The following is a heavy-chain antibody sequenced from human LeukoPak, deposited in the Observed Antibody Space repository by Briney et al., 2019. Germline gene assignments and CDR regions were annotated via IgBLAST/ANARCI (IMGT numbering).Heavy chain of an antibody. CDR1: GYTLTGYY. CDR2: INPNSGGT. V-gene: IGHV1-2*02. D-gene: IGHD2-2*01. J-gene: IGHJ4*02. CDR3: ARVVVPAAAPAIFDY. Sequence: GASVTVSCKASGYTLTGYYMHWVRQAPGQGLESIGCINPNSGGTNYAQTFQGRLTMTRDTSISTAYMELSRLRSDDTAVYYCARVVVPAAAPAIFDYWGRGTLVTVS.